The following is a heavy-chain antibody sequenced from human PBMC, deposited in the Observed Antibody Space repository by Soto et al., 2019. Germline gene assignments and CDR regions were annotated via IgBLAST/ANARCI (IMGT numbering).Heavy chain of an antibody. D-gene: IGHD2-2*01. CDR2: ISGDGRTT. J-gene: IGHJ4*02. V-gene: IGHV3-74*01. Sequence: EVQLVESGGGLVQPGGSLRLSCAASGFTFSSHWMNWVRQAPGKGLVWVSRISGDGRTTSHADSVKGRFTISRDNAKNTLYLQRNSLRVEDTAVYYCARGVPNCSSSSCYFDFWGQGILVTVSS. CDR3: ARGVPNCSSSSCYFDF. CDR1: GFTFSSHW.